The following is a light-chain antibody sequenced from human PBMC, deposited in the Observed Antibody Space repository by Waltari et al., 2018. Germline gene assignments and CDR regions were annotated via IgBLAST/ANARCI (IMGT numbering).Light chain of an antibody. CDR2: GST. CDR1: GSNIGAGYD. J-gene: IGLJ3*02. Sequence: QSVLTQPPSVSGAPGQRVTISCTGSGSNIGAGYDVHWYQQLPRAAPKLLSYGSTSRPLGVPARFVGSTSGTSASLAITGLQAEDEADYYCQSYDTSLSVVFGGGTKLTVL. CDR3: QSYDTSLSVV. V-gene: IGLV1-40*01.